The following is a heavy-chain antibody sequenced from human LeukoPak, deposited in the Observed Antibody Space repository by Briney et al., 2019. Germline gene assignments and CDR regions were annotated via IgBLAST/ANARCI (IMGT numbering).Heavy chain of an antibody. CDR2: FDPEDGET. J-gene: IGHJ4*02. D-gene: IGHD3-22*01. CDR3: ARESTDYYDSSGYYYGPVY. CDR1: GYTLTELS. V-gene: IGHV1-24*01. Sequence: ASVKVSCKVSGYTLTELSMHWVRQAPGKGLEWMGGFDPEDGETIYAQKFQGRVTMTEDTSTDTAYMELSSLRSEDTAVYYCARESTDYYDSSGYYYGPVYWSQGTLVTVSS.